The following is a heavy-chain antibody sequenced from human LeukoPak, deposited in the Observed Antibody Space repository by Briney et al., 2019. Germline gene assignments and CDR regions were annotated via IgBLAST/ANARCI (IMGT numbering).Heavy chain of an antibody. CDR1: GFTFSDYY. J-gene: IGHJ3*02. D-gene: IGHD2/OR15-2a*01. V-gene: IGHV3-11*01. CDR3: TKFGGSMGAFDI. Sequence: GGSLRLSCAASGFTFSDYYMSWIRQAPGKGLEWVSYISSSGSTIYCADSVKGRFTISRDNAKNTLYLQMNSLRAEDTAVYYCTKFGGSMGAFDIWGQGTMVTVSS. CDR2: ISSSGSTI.